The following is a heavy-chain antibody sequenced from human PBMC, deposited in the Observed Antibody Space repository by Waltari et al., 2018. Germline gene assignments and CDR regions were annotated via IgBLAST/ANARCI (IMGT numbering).Heavy chain of an antibody. Sequence: QVQLVQSGAEVKKPGSSVKVSCKASGGTFSSYAISWVRQAPGQGLEWMGRIIPIFGTENDARKFQGRVTITADKYTSTAYMELSSLRSEDTAVYYCARDRGWELRLFDYWGQGTLVTVSS. CDR1: GGTFSSYA. CDR2: IIPIFGTE. J-gene: IGHJ4*02. V-gene: IGHV1-69*08. CDR3: ARDRGWELRLFDY. D-gene: IGHD2-15*01.